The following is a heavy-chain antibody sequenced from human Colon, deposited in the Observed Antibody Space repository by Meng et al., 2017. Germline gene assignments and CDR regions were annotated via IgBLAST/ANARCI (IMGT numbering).Heavy chain of an antibody. CDR2: MKEDGGEI. Sequence: GGSLRPSCAASGFTFSNYWMSWVRQAPGKGLEWVANMKEDGGEIYYVDSVKGRFTISRDNAKNSLYLQMNSLRAEDTAVYYCARDDDGSGHWRFYFDYWGQETLVTVSS. D-gene: IGHD3-22*01. CDR3: ARDDDGSGHWRFYFDY. CDR1: GFTFSNYW. V-gene: IGHV3-7*01. J-gene: IGHJ4*02.